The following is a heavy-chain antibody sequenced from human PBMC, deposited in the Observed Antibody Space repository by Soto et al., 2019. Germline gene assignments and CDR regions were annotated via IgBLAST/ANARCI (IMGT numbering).Heavy chain of an antibody. CDR2: VSAYNGKT. D-gene: IGHD3-3*01. CDR1: GYTFITRG. Sequence: QVQLVQSGAEVKKPGASVKVSCKASGYTFITRGITWVRQAPGQGLEWMGGVSAYNGKTYYAQKFQGRVTLTTDTSTTTAYMELRSLESDDTAVYYCARARQEWLPNFFDSWGQGTLVTVSS. V-gene: IGHV1-18*01. CDR3: ARARQEWLPNFFDS. J-gene: IGHJ4*02.